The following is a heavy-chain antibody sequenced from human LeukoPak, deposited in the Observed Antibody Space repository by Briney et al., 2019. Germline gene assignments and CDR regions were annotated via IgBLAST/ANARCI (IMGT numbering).Heavy chain of an antibody. Sequence: PSETLSLTCTVSGGSISSGDYYWSWVRQPPGKGLEWIGSVYYSGSTYYTPSLKSRVTISVDKSKNQFSLKLSSVTAADTAVYYCARAGGTPASFDYWGQGNMVTVSS. V-gene: IGHV4-39*07. CDR3: ARAGGTPASFDY. CDR1: GGSISSGDYY. CDR2: VYYSGST. D-gene: IGHD2-2*01. J-gene: IGHJ4*02.